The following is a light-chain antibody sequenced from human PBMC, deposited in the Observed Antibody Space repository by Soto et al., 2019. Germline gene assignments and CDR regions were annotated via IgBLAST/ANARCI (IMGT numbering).Light chain of an antibody. CDR2: GAS. CDR3: QHYNDWVRS. CDR1: QSVNSN. V-gene: IGKV3-15*01. J-gene: IGKJ2*01. Sequence: EIVMTQSPDTLSVTPGERATLSCRASQSVNSNLAWFQQKPGQGPRLLIYGASTRATGIPTRFSGSGSGKEFFLTISSLQSEDSAVYYCQHYNDWVRSFGQGTRLEIK.